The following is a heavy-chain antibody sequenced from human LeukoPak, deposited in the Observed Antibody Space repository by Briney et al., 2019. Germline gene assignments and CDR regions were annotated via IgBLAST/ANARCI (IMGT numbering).Heavy chain of an antibody. J-gene: IGHJ4*02. V-gene: IGHV4-59*12. Sequence: SETLSLTCTVSGGSISGYYWSWIRQPPGKGLEWIGYIYYSGNSNYNPSLKSRVTISADTSKNQFSLNLSSVTAADTAVYYCARSEWEKEQHYWGQGTLVTVSS. D-gene: IGHD1-26*01. CDR3: ARSEWEKEQHY. CDR1: GGSISGYY. CDR2: IYYSGNS.